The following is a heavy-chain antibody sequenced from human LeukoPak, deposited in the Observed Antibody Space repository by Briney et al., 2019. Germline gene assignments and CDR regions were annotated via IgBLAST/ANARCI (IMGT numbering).Heavy chain of an antibody. CDR3: AKDFRIGYSAHFDY. V-gene: IGHV3-33*06. J-gene: IGHJ4*02. D-gene: IGHD2-21*01. Sequence: GGSLRLSCAASGFTFSGFGMHWVRQAPGKGLEWVAVIWYDGSNKYYADSVKGRFSISRDNSKNTLYLQMDSLRGEDTAVYYCAKDFRIGYSAHFDYWGQGALVTVSS. CDR1: GFTFSGFG. CDR2: IWYDGSNK.